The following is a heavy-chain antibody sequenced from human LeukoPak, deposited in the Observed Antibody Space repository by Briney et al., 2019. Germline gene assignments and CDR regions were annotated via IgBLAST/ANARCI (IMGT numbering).Heavy chain of an antibody. CDR1: GYTFTSYG. D-gene: IGHD4-17*01. J-gene: IGHJ4*03. Sequence: ASVKVSCKASGYTFTSYGISWVRQAPGQGLEWMGWISAYNGNTNYAQKLQGRVTMTTDTSTSTAYMELRSLRSDDTAVYYCARPSDYGDYSTTHFDYWGQGTTVTVSS. V-gene: IGHV1-18*01. CDR2: ISAYNGNT. CDR3: ARPSDYGDYSTTHFDY.